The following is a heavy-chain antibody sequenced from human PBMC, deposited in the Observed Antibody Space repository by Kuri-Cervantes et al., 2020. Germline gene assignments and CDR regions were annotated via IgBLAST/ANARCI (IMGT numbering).Heavy chain of an antibody. J-gene: IGHJ4*02. CDR2: MNPNSGNT. V-gene: IGHV1-8*02. CDR1: GGTFSSYA. CDR3: TRGPFPSPY. Sequence: ASVKVSCKASGGTFSSYAISWVRQATGQGLEWMGWMNPNSGNTGCAQKFQGRVTMTRDTSRSTAYMDLNSLRSDDTAVYFCTRGPFPSPYWGQGTLVIVSS.